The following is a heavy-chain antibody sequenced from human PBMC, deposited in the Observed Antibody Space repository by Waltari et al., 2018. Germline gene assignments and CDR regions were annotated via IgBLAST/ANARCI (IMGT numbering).Heavy chain of an antibody. CDR2: MQYRGIT. CDR1: GGSISTNYN. D-gene: IGHD4-17*01. V-gene: IGHV4-39*01. CDR3: GRIAFGDDGGYFQH. Sequence: QLQLQESGPGLVKPSETLSLTRTVSGGSISTNYNWGWIRQPPGKGREWMGTMQYRGITFYNPSLQSRVTISLDTSKNQFSLRLSSVGAADTAVYFCGRIAFGDDGGYFQHWGQGTLVTVSS. J-gene: IGHJ1*01.